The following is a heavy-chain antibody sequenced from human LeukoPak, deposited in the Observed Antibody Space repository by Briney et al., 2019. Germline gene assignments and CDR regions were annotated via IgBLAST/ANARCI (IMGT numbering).Heavy chain of an antibody. V-gene: IGHV4-30-2*01. CDR1: GGSITSGGYS. D-gene: IGHD3-3*01. CDR3: ARGRSGHPGWRPFDAFDI. CDR2: IFHSGST. J-gene: IGHJ3*02. Sequence: PSETLSLTCLVSGGSITSGGYSWTWIRHPQGKGLKWIGYIFHSGSTYYNPSLKSRVTISVDTYKNQFSLKLSSVTAADTAVYYCARGRSGHPGWRPFDAFDIWGQGTMVTVSS.